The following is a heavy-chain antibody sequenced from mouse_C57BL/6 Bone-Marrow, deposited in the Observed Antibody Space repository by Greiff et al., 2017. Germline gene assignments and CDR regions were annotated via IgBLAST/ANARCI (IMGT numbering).Heavy chain of an antibody. CDR1: GYTFTSYW. V-gene: IGHV1-50*01. Sequence: VQLQQPGAELVKPGASVKLSCKASGYTFTSYWMQWVKQRPGPGLEWIGEIDPSDSYTNYNQKFKGKATLTVDTSSSTAYMQLSSLTSEDSAVYYCAREVVMYYFDYWGQGTTLTVSS. CDR3: AREVVMYYFDY. D-gene: IGHD1-1*01. CDR2: IDPSDSYT. J-gene: IGHJ2*01.